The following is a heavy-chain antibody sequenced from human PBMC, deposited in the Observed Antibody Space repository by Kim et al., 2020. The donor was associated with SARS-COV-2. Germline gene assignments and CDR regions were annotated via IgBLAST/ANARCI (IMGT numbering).Heavy chain of an antibody. CDR2: VRDTGADR. V-gene: IGHV3-23*01. D-gene: IGHD1-26*01. CDR1: GFTFSGYG. Sequence: GGSLRLSCAASGFTFSGYGMSWVRQAPGKGLEWVSAVRDTGADRNYANSVKGRFTISRDNSKNTLYLQMNSLRDEDTAVYYCAKRLGPTTPNFDYWGHGTLVTVSS. CDR3: AKRLGPTTPNFDY. J-gene: IGHJ4*01.